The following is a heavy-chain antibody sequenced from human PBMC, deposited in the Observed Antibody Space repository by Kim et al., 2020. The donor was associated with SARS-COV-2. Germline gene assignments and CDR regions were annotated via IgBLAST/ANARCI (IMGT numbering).Heavy chain of an antibody. Sequence: GGSLRLSCAASGFTFSSYSMNWVRQAPGKGLEWVSSISSSSSYIYYADSLKGRFTISRDNAKNSLYLQMNSLRAEDTAVYYCARDGSPAVAGKYYYYGMDVWGQGTTVTVSS. CDR2: ISSSSSYI. J-gene: IGHJ6*02. D-gene: IGHD6-19*01. CDR1: GFTFSSYS. CDR3: ARDGSPAVAGKYYYYGMDV. V-gene: IGHV3-21*01.